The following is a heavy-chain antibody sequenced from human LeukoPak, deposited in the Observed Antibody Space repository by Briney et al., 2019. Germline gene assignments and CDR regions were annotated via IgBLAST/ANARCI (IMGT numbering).Heavy chain of an antibody. CDR2: IYSSGST. Sequence: SETLSLTCTVSGASISGSGYYWGWIRQPPGKGLEWIGSIYSSGSTYYNPSLKSRVTISVDTSKNQFSLKLSSVTAADTAVYYCAAKQLKGIAVAGGSGEFFDYWGQGTLVTVSS. CDR1: GASISGSGYY. D-gene: IGHD6-19*01. J-gene: IGHJ4*02. CDR3: AAKQLKGIAVAGGSGEFFDY. V-gene: IGHV4-39*07.